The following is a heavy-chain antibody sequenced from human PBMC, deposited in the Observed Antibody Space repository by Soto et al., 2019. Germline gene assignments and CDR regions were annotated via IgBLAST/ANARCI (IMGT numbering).Heavy chain of an antibody. CDR2: IYYSGST. CDR3: ARARLVVVPAETSSFARWVDYYYYYYMDV. V-gene: IGHV4-59*12. J-gene: IGHJ6*03. Sequence: LETLSLTCTVSGGSISSYYWSWIRQPPGKGLEWIGYIYYSGSTYYNPSLKSRVTISVDTSKNQFSLKLSSVTAADTAVYYCARARLVVVPAETSSFARWVDYYYYYYMDVWGKGTTVTVSS. D-gene: IGHD2-2*01. CDR1: GGSISSYY.